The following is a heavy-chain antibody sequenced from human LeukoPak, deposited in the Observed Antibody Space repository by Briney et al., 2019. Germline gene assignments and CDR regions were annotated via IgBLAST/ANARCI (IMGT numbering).Heavy chain of an antibody. CDR3: AKRITVAAGIYFDS. J-gene: IGHJ4*02. V-gene: IGHV3-23*01. D-gene: IGHD6-19*01. CDR2: IYGGGANT. CDR1: GFSFSSFA. Sequence: GGSLRLSCVGSGFSFSSFAMTWVRQAPGKGLEWVSTIYGGGANTFYADSVKGRFTISRDDSKNMQFLQMDSLRPEDTAVYFCAKRITVAAGIYFDSWGQGTLVTVSS.